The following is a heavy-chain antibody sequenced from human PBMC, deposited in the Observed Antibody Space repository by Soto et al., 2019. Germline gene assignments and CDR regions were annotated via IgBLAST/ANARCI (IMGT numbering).Heavy chain of an antibody. D-gene: IGHD6-19*01. Sequence: QVQLVQSGAAVKKPGASVKVSCKVSGYTLTEFSMHWGRQAPGKGLEWMGGFDPEDGEIIYAQKFQGRVTMTEDTSTVTAYMELSSLRYADPAVYYCATDPRIAVADTLGYWGQGTLVTVSS. CDR3: ATDPRIAVADTLGY. V-gene: IGHV1-24*01. J-gene: IGHJ4*02. CDR2: FDPEDGEI. CDR1: GYTLTEFS.